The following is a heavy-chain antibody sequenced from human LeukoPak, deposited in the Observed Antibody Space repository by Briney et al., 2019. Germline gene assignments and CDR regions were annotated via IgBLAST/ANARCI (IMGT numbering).Heavy chain of an antibody. V-gene: IGHV3-23*01. Sequence: GGSLRLSCAASAFTFSSYAMSWVRQAPGKGLEWVSAISGSGGSTYYADSVKGRFTVSRDYSKNTLYLQMNSLRAEDTAVYYCGRSGFCNSVSCYGLDLWGQGTLVTVSS. CDR2: ISGSGGST. CDR3: GRSGFCNSVSCYGLDL. J-gene: IGHJ4*02. D-gene: IGHD2-2*01. CDR1: AFTFSSYA.